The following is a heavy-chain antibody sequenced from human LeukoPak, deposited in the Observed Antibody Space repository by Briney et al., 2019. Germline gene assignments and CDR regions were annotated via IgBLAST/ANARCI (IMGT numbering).Heavy chain of an antibody. CDR1: GGSISSSSYS. CDR2: IYYSGST. D-gene: IGHD5-18*01. J-gene: IGHJ6*02. Sequence: PSETLSLTCTVSGGSISSSSYSWGWIRQPPGKGLEWIGSIYYSGSTYYNPSLKSRVTISVDTSKNQFSLKLSSVTAADTAVYYCARLGYGPNNYYYYYGMDVWGQGTTVTVSS. CDR3: ARLGYGPNNYYYYYGMDV. V-gene: IGHV4-39*01.